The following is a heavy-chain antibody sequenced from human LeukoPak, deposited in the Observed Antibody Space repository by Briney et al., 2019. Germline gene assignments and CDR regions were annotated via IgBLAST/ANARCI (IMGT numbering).Heavy chain of an antibody. J-gene: IGHJ6*03. CDR3: ARESGSILGPMDV. V-gene: IGHV1-2*04. D-gene: IGHD3-3*01. CDR1: GYTFTGYY. Sequence: ASVKVSCKASGYTFTGYYMHWVRQAPGQGLEWMGWINPNSGGTNYAQKFQGWVTMTRDTSISTAYMELSRLRSDDKAVYYCARESGSILGPMDVWGKGTTVTVSS. CDR2: INPNSGGT.